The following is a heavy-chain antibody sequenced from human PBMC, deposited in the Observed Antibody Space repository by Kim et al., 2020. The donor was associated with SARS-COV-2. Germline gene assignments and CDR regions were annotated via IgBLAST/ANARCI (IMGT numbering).Heavy chain of an antibody. CDR2: ISSISSFI. CDR3: ARDGPYYDVLTGEGTNF. J-gene: IGHJ4*02. V-gene: IGHV3-21*01. D-gene: IGHD3-9*01. CDR1: GFVFSSYT. Sequence: GGSLRLSCAASGFVFSSYTMHWVRQAPGKGLEWVASISSISSFIYHADSVRGRFAISRDNAKNSLFLQMNSLTVEDTSIYYCARDGPYYDVLTGEGTNFWGQGTLVTVSS.